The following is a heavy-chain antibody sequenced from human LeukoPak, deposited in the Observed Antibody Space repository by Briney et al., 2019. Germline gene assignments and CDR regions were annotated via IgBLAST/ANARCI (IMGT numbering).Heavy chain of an antibody. CDR3: ARGMVPDY. J-gene: IGHJ4*02. D-gene: IGHD3-10*01. CDR2: INHSGST. CDR1: GGSFSGYY. Sequence: SETLSLTCAVYGGSFSGYYWSWIRQPPGKGLEWIGEINHSGSTNYNPSLKSRVTISVDTSKNQFSLKLSSVTAADTAVYYCARGMVPDYWGQGTLVTVSS. V-gene: IGHV4-34*01.